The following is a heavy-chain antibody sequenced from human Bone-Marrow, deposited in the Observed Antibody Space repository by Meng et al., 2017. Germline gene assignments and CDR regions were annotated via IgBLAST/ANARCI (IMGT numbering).Heavy chain of an antibody. CDR1: GGSISSSSYY. V-gene: IGHV4-39*07. CDR3: ARASLSILRYFDWLLPPFDY. CDR2: IFYSGST. D-gene: IGHD3-9*01. Sequence: SETLSLTCTVSGGSISSSSYYWGWIRQPPGKGLEWIGIIFYSGSTYYNPSLKSRVTISVDTSKNQFSLKLSSVTAADTAVYYCARASLSILRYFDWLLPPFDYWGQGTLVTVSS. J-gene: IGHJ4*02.